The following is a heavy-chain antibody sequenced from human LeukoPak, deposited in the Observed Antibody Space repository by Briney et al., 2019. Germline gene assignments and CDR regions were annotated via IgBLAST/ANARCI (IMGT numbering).Heavy chain of an antibody. CDR3: ARSLVVPAAIRSYYFDY. Sequence: SETLSLTCAVSGYSISSGYYWGWIRQPPGKGLEWIGSIYHSGSTYYNPSLKSRVTISVDTSKNQFSLKLSSVTAADTAVYYCARSLVVPAAIRSYYFDYWGQGTLVTVSS. J-gene: IGHJ4*02. CDR1: GYSISSGYY. V-gene: IGHV4-38-2*01. D-gene: IGHD2-2*01. CDR2: IYHSGST.